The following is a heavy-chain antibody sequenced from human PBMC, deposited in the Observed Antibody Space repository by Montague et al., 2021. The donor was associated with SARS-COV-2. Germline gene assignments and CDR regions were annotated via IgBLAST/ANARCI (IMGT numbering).Heavy chain of an antibody. J-gene: IGHJ5*02. CDR2: SGST. D-gene: IGHD3-3*01. Sequence: SGSTYYNPSLKSRVTISVDASKNQFSLKLSSVTAAYTAVYYCARQKMGSVTIFGVVMHDRWLEPLGKGT. V-gene: IGHV4-30-2*03. CDR3: ARQKMGSVTIFGVVMHDRWLEP.